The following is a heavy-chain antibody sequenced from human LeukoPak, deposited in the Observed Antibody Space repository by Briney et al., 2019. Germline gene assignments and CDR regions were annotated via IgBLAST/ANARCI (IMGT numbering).Heavy chain of an antibody. D-gene: IGHD2-2*01. CDR1: GGSISSYY. V-gene: IGHV4-59*01. CDR3: ARGGLDIVVVPAAHSPPNRFDP. J-gene: IGHJ5*02. Sequence: SETLSLTCSVSGGSISSYYWSWIRQPPGKGLEWIGYIYYSGSTYYNPSLKSRVTIPVDTSKNQFSLKLSSVTAADTAVYYCARGGLDIVVVPAAHSPPNRFDPWGQETLVTVSS. CDR2: IYYSGST.